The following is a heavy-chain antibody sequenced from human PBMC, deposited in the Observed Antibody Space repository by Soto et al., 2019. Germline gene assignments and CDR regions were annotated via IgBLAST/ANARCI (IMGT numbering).Heavy chain of an antibody. CDR1: LFTFSSYA. CDR2: ISGSVCMT. CDR3: AKLYTLGWFEP. J-gene: IGHJ5*02. V-gene: IGHV3-23*01. D-gene: IGHD4-4*01. Sequence: TVWPLRLSWSASLFTFSSYARRWVRQAPVKVLELVSAISGSVCMTYYADSVKGRFTIARDNSKNTLYLQMNSLRAEDTAVYYCAKLYTLGWFEPWGQGTLVTVSS.